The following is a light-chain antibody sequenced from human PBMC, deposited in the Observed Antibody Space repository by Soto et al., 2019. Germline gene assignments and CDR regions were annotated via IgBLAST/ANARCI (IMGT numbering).Light chain of an antibody. Sequence: EIVLTQSPATLSFSPGERATLSCRASQSVRTYLSYLAWYQQKPGQSPRLLIYDSSYKATGIPARFSGSGSGTVFSLTISMLEHEDVAVYYCQQSSNSPRVFGGGTKVEI. CDR1: QSVRTYLSY. CDR2: DSS. CDR3: QQSSNSPRV. V-gene: IGKV3-11*01. J-gene: IGKJ4*01.